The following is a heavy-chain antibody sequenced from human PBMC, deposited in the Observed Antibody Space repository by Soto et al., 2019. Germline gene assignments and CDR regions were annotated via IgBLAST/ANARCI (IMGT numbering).Heavy chain of an antibody. J-gene: IGHJ6*02. CDR2: IYYSGST. Sequence: NPSETLSLTCTVSGGSISSGGYYWSWIRQHPGKGLEWIGYIYYSGSTYYNPSLKSRVTISVDTSKNQFSLKLSSVTAADTAVYYCARATGGYQLLFFSPYGMDVWGQGTTVTVSS. CDR3: ARATGGYQLLFFSPYGMDV. D-gene: IGHD2-2*01. V-gene: IGHV4-31*03. CDR1: GGSISSGGYY.